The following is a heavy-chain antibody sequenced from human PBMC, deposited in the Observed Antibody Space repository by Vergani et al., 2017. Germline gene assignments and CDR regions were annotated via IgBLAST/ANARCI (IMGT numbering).Heavy chain of an antibody. V-gene: IGHV3-23*01. CDR3: AGELRCGCDCSGV. D-gene: IGHD2-21*02. Sequence: EVQLLESGGGLVQPGGSLRLSCAASGFTFSSYAMSWVRQAPGKGLEWVSAISSSGDSTYYADSVKGRFTISRDNSKNTLYLQMNSLGAEDTAVYYCAGELRCGCDCSGVWGQGTTVTVSS. J-gene: IGHJ6*02. CDR2: ISSSGDST. CDR1: GFTFSSYA.